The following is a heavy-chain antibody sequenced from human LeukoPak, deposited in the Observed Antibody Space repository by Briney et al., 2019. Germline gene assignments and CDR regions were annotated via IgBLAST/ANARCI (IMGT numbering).Heavy chain of an antibody. D-gene: IGHD3-16*02. V-gene: IGHV4-34*01. CDR3: ARHKAGAYVWGSYRLFDY. J-gene: IGHJ4*02. Sequence: SETLSLTCTVSGGSISNYYWSWIRQPPGKGLEWIGEINHSGSTNYNPSLKSRVTISVDTSKNQFSLKLSSVTAADTAVYYCARHKAGAYVWGSYRLFDYWGQGTLVTVSS. CDR1: GGSISNYY. CDR2: INHSGST.